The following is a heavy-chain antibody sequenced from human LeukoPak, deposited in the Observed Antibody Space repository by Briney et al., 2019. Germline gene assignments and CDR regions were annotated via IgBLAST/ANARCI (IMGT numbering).Heavy chain of an antibody. CDR2: IFYSVST. V-gene: IGHV4-59*01. Sequence: PPETLSHTCTEPGDSISSSNWCWIRHTLGKRLGWIGYIFYSVSTTYNPSPKRRATLSLAKSTPQISLNLNSTTAAPTALYYSGSTNYIPSLMSRVTISVDTSKNQFSLKLSSVAAADTAVYYCARVWSPLWFGDPGAFDIWGQGTMVSVSS. CDR3: GSTNYIPSLMSRVTISVDTSKNQFSLKLSSVAAADTAVYYCARVWSPLWFGDPGAFDI. J-gene: IGHJ3*02. D-gene: IGHD3-10*01. CDR1: GDSISSSN.